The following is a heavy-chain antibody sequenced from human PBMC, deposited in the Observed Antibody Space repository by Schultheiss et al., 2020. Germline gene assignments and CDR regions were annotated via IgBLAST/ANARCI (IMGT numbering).Heavy chain of an antibody. CDR1: GFTFSSYA. Sequence: GGSLRLSCAASGFTFSSYAMSWVRQAPGKGLEWVSAISGSGGSTYYADSVKGRFTISRDNAKNSLYLQMNSLRAEDTAVYYCAREQRYSPYYYYGMDVWGQGTTVTVSS. V-gene: IGHV3-23*01. CDR2: ISGSGGST. J-gene: IGHJ6*02. CDR3: AREQRYSPYYYYGMDV. D-gene: IGHD5-18*01.